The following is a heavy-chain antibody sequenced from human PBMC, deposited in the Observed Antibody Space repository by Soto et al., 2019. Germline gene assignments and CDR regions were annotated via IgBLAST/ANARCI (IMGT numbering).Heavy chain of an antibody. CDR3: ARGGWSMDV. CDR1: GSSISSHY. Sequence: SETLSLTCTVSGSSISSHYWSWIRQPPGKGLEWIGYIYYSGSTNYNPSLKSRGTIAVDTSKNQFSLKLSSVTAADTAVYYCARGGWSMDVWGRGTTVTVSS. D-gene: IGHD2-15*01. CDR2: IYYSGST. J-gene: IGHJ6*02. V-gene: IGHV4-59*11.